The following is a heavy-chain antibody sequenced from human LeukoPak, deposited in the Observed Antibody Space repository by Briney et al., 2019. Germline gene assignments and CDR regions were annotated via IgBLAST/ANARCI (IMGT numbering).Heavy chain of an antibody. D-gene: IGHD3-10*01. CDR3: ARDIGSGFRYYGMDV. Sequence: PGGSLRLSCAASGFTFSSYGMHWVRQAPGKGLQWVAVTWHDGSYKYYEDSVKGRFTISRDNAKNTLYLQMNSLRAEDTAVYYCARDIGSGFRYYGMDVWGPGTTVTVSS. J-gene: IGHJ6*02. V-gene: IGHV3-33*08. CDR2: TWHDGSYK. CDR1: GFTFSSYG.